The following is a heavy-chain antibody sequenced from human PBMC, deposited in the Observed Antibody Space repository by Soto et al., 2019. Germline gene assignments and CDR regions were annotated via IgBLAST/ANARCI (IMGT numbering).Heavy chain of an antibody. Sequence: PSETLSLTCTVSGGSTSSYYWSWIRQPPGKGLEWIGYIYYSGSTNYNPSLKSRVTISVDTSKNQFSLKLSSVTAADTAVYYCAASVTAMVRSVDQPLTTGSFDYWGQGTLVTVSS. J-gene: IGHJ4*02. CDR2: IYYSGST. D-gene: IGHD5-18*01. CDR3: AASVTAMVRSVDQPLTTGSFDY. V-gene: IGHV4-59*01. CDR1: GGSTSSYY.